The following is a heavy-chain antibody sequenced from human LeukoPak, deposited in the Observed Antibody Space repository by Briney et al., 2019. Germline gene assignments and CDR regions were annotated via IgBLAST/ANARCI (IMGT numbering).Heavy chain of an antibody. J-gene: IGHJ4*02. V-gene: IGHV3-7*01. Sequence: GGSLRLSCEASGFTFRTFWMSWVRQAPGKGLEWVANINQDGSEKYYVDSVRGRFTISRDNAKNSLYLQMNSLRDEDTALYYYARGGRVHFDYWGQGTLVTVSS. CDR3: ARGGRVHFDY. CDR1: GFTFRTFW. CDR2: INQDGSEK.